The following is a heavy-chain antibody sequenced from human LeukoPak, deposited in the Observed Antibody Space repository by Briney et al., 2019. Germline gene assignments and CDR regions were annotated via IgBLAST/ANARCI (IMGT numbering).Heavy chain of an antibody. CDR1: EYTFSVYH. V-gene: IGHV1-24*01. CDR3: ATGGGQYCSGGSCYLPYGMDV. Sequence: ASVKVSCKASEYTFSVYHIHWVRQAPGKGLEWMGGFDPEDGETIYAQKFQGRVTMTEDTSTDTAYMELSSLRCEDTAVYYCATGGGQYCSGGSCYLPYGMDVWGQGTTVTVSS. D-gene: IGHD2-15*01. J-gene: IGHJ6*02. CDR2: FDPEDGET.